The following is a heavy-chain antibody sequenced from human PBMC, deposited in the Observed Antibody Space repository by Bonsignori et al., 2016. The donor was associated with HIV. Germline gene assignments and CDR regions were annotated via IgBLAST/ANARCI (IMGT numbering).Heavy chain of an antibody. J-gene: IGHJ4*02. Sequence: WIRQPPGKGLEWVSSMNPSSSSIYYADSVKGRFTISRDNAQNSLYLQMNSLRAEDTAMYYCARHIYRNYEVLLLTIGGQGALVTVSS. CDR2: MNPSSSSI. CDR3: ARHIYRNYEVLLLTI. D-gene: IGHD4-11*01. V-gene: IGHV3-21*01.